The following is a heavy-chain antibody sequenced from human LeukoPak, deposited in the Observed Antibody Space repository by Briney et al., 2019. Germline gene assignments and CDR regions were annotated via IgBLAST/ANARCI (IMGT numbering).Heavy chain of an antibody. J-gene: IGHJ4*02. CDR2: IRYDGNEK. V-gene: IGHV3-30*02. CDR3: AKGRYSSGWYSYFDY. Sequence: GGSLRLSCAASAFPFSTYGMHWVRQAPGKGLEWVAFIRYDGNEKYYGDSVRGRFTISRDNSKNTLYLQMNSLRAEDTAVYYCAKGRYSSGWYSYFDYWGQGTLVTVSS. CDR1: AFPFSTYG. D-gene: IGHD6-19*01.